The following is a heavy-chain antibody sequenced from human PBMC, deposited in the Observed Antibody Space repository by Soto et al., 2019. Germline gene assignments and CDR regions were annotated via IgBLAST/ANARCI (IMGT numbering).Heavy chain of an antibody. V-gene: IGHV4-59*08. J-gene: IGHJ4*02. CDR3: ARHFTSPREQLGPPWLDF. CDR2: INYSGST. CDR1: GGSTSRYY. D-gene: IGHD1-26*01. Sequence: SETLSLTCSVSGGSTSRYYWSWIRQPPGKGLEWIGYINYSGSTNYNPSLKSRVTISVDTSKNQFSLNLSSVTAADTAVYYCARHFTSPREQLGPPWLDFWGQGTLVTVSS.